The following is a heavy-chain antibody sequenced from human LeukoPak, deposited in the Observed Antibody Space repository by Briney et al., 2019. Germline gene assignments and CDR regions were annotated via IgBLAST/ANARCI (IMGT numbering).Heavy chain of an antibody. J-gene: IGHJ4*02. CDR1: GFTFSSYA. CDR3: AKGHIVVVTASPFDY. V-gene: IGHV3-23*01. CDR2: ISGSGGST. D-gene: IGHD2-21*02. Sequence: GGSLRLSCAASGFTFSSYAMSWVRQAAGKGLEWVSAISGSGGSTYYADSVKGRFTISRDNSKNTLYLQMNSLRAEDTAVYYCAKGHIVVVTASPFDYWGQGTLVTVSS.